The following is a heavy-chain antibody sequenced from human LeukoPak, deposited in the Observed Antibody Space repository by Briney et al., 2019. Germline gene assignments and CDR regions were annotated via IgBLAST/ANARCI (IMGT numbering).Heavy chain of an antibody. CDR1: GGSISSSGYY. V-gene: IGHV4-39*07. D-gene: IGHD3-22*01. J-gene: IGHJ1*01. CDR3: ARGVSYYDSSGYYNEYFQH. CDR2: IYYSGST. Sequence: SETLSLTCTVSGGSISSSGYYWGWIRQPPGKGLEWIATIYYSGSTYYNPSLKSRVTISVDTSKNQFSLKLSSVTAADTAVYYCARGVSYYDSSGYYNEYFQHWGQGTLVTVSS.